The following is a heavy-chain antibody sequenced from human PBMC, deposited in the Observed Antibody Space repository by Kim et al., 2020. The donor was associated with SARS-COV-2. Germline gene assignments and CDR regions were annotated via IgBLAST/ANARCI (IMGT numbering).Heavy chain of an antibody. CDR1: GGSISSSFNY. Sequence: SETLSLTCTVSGGSISSSFNYWGWIRQPPGKGLEWIGSVYHSGSTYDSPSLKSRVTVSVDTSQNEFYLKVTSVTAADTAVYFCARLPHDSSGYVDSWGQGILVTVSS. D-gene: IGHD3-22*01. J-gene: IGHJ4*02. V-gene: IGHV4-39*01. CDR3: ARLPHDSSGYVDS. CDR2: VYHSGST.